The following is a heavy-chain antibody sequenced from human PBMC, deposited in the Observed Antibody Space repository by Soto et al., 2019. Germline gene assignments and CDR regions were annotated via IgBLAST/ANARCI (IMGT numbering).Heavy chain of an antibody. J-gene: IGHJ4*02. CDR1: GGSISSYY. CDR3: ARETEYQLLPTFYFDY. V-gene: IGHV4-4*07. D-gene: IGHD2-2*01. Sequence: SETLSLTCTVSGGSISSYYWSWIRQPAGKGLEWIGRIYTSGSTNYNPSLKSRATMSVDTSKNQFSLKLSSVTAADTAVYYCARETEYQLLPTFYFDYWGQGTLVTVSS. CDR2: IYTSGST.